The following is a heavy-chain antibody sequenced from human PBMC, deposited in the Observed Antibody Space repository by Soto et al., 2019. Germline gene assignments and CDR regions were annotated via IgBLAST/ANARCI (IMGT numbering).Heavy chain of an antibody. V-gene: IGHV4-4*02. CDR2: IYHSGST. Sequence: PSETLSLTCAVSGGSISSSNWWGWVRQPPGKGLEWIGEIYHSGSTNYNPSLKSRVTISVDKSKNQFSLKLSSVTAADTAVYYCARGYYGSGSYYGFLAEGFDPWGQGTLVTV. D-gene: IGHD3-10*01. CDR1: GGSISSSNW. CDR3: ARGYYGSGSYYGFLAEGFDP. J-gene: IGHJ5*02.